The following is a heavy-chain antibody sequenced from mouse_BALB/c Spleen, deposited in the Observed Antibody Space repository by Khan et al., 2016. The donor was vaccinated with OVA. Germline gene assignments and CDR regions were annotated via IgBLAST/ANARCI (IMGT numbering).Heavy chain of an antibody. V-gene: IGHV5-17*02. Sequence: EVELVESGGDLVQPGGSRKLSCAASGFTFSSYGMHWVRQAPEKGLEWVAYISGDSNTIYYADTVKGRFTISRDNPRNTLFLQMTSLMSEDTAMYYCATSYFYGYDFDYWGPVTTLTVSS. CDR1: GFTFSSYG. CDR3: ATSYFYGYDFDY. J-gene: IGHJ2*01. CDR2: ISGDSNTI. D-gene: IGHD1-1*01.